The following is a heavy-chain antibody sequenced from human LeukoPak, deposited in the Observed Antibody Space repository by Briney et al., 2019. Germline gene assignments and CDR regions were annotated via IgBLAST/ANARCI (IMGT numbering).Heavy chain of an antibody. CDR1: GFTVSSNY. D-gene: IGHD2-2*01. Sequence: GGSLRLSCAASGFTVSSNYMSWVRQAPGKGLEWVSVIYSGGSTYYADSVKGRFTISRDNSKNTLYIQMNSLRAEDTAVYYCARYCSSISCQYPDAFDIWGQGTVASLSS. J-gene: IGHJ3*02. CDR2: IYSGGST. CDR3: ARYCSSISCQYPDAFDI. V-gene: IGHV3-53*01.